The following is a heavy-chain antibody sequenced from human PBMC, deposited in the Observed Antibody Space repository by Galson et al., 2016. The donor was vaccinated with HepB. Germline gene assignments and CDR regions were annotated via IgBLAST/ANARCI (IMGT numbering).Heavy chain of an antibody. CDR2: IYPADSDT. Sequence: QSGAEVKKPGDSLRISCKTTGYSFANYWIGWVRQMPGKGLEWMGIIYPADSDTRYSPSFQGQVTISADKSIDTAYLQWSSLKPSYTAIYFCARLRISTGDSLGAYNIWGQGTAVSVS. CDR3: ARLRISTGDSLGAYNI. D-gene: IGHD1-14*01. J-gene: IGHJ3*02. V-gene: IGHV5-51*03. CDR1: GYSFANYW.